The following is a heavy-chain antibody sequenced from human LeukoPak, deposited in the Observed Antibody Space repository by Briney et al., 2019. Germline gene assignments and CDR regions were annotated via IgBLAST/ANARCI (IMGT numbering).Heavy chain of an antibody. CDR3: AKREDSYGNDALDI. Sequence: GGSLRLSCAASGFTFSNYRMNWVRQAPGKGPEWVPYIRGGGAVTHYADSVKGRFTISRDNSKNTLYLQMSSLRAEDTAVYYCAKREDSYGNDALDIWGQGTMVTVSS. CDR2: IRGGGAVT. D-gene: IGHD5-18*01. CDR1: GFTFSNYR. V-gene: IGHV3-23*01. J-gene: IGHJ3*02.